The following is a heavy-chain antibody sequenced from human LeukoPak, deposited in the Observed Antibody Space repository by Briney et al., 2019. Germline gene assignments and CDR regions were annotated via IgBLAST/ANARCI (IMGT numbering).Heavy chain of an antibody. V-gene: IGHV3-20*04. CDR2: INWNGCST. Sequence: GGSLRLSCAASGFTFDDYGMSWVRQAPGKGLEGVAGINWNGCSTGCADSVKGRFTISRDNAKNSLYLQMNSLRAEDTASYYCAREAFSGWHGGGPRYYYYYMDVWGKGTTVTVSS. J-gene: IGHJ6*03. CDR3: AREAFSGWHGGGPRYYYYYMDV. CDR1: GFTFDDYG. D-gene: IGHD6-19*01.